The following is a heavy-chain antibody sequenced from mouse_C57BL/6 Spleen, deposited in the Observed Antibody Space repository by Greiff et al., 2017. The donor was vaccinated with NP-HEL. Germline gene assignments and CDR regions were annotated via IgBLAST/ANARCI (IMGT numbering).Heavy chain of an antibody. CDR2: IYPGDGDT. Sequence: VQLQQSGPELVKPGASVKISCKASGYAFSSSWMNWVKQRPGKGLEWIGRIYPGDGDTNYNGKFKGKATLTADKSSSTAYMQLSSLTSEDSAVYFCARNGYDGYYAYWGQGTLVTVSA. CDR1: GYAFSSSW. D-gene: IGHD2-3*01. V-gene: IGHV1-82*01. CDR3: ARNGYDGYYAY. J-gene: IGHJ3*01.